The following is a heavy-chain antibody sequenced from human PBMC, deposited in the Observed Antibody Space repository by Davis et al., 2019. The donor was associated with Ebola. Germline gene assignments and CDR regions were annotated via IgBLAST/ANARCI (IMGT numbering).Heavy chain of an antibody. V-gene: IGHV4-38-2*02. CDR3: ARHRATTLYETFDI. CDR1: GYSISSGYY. D-gene: IGHD1-26*01. Sequence: MPSETLSLTCTVSGYSISSGYYWGWIRQPPGKGLEWIGSISQSGNTYYSPSLKTRVTISVDTSKNQFSLKLSSVNAADTAVYSCARHRATTLYETFDIWGQGTMVAVSS. CDR2: ISQSGNT. J-gene: IGHJ3*02.